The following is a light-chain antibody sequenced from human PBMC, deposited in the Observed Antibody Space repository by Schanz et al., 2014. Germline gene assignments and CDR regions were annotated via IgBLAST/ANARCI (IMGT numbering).Light chain of an antibody. J-gene: IGLJ1*01. CDR2: ETN. V-gene: IGLV2-11*01. CDR3: CSYAGSGGV. Sequence: QSALTQPRSVSGSPGQSVTIPCTGGSNDVGAYRYVSWFQQHPGKAPKLLIYETNERPSGVPDRFSGSKSGNTASLTISGLQAEDEADFYCCSYAGSGGVFGTGTKLTVL. CDR1: SNDVGAYRY.